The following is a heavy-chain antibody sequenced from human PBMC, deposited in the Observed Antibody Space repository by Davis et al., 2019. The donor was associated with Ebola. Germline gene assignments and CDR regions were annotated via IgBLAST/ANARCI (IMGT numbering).Heavy chain of an antibody. CDR3: ARDPRPRDDAFDI. J-gene: IGHJ3*02. Sequence: GESLKISCAASGFTFSSYGMHWVRQAPGKGLEWVAVIWYDGSNKYYADSVKGRFTISRDNSKNTLYLQMNSLRAEDTAVYYCARDPRPRDDAFDIWGQGTMVTVSS. V-gene: IGHV3-33*01. CDR2: IWYDGSNK. CDR1: GFTFSSYG.